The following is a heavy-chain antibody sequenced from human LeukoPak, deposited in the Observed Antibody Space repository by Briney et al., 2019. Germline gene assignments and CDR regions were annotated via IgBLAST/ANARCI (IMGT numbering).Heavy chain of an antibody. D-gene: IGHD1-1*01. Sequence: GGSLRLSCAASGFTFSSYAMHWVRQAPGKGLEWVAVISYDGSNKYYADSVKGRFTISRDNSKNTLYLQMNSLRAEGTAVYYCATNALFDYWGQGTLVTVSS. CDR3: ATNALFDY. V-gene: IGHV3-30*04. CDR2: ISYDGSNK. CDR1: GFTFSSYA. J-gene: IGHJ4*02.